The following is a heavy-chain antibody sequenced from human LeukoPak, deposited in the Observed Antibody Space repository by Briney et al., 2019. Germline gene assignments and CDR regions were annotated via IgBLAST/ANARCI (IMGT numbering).Heavy chain of an antibody. CDR2: IRQDGGEI. CDR1: GFMFNAYW. D-gene: IGHD2-21*02. J-gene: IGHJ2*01. V-gene: IGHV3-7*01. CDR3: AKSKTERFLDL. Sequence: GGSLRLSCTGSGFMFNAYWMTWVRKAPGMGLEWVGNIRQDGGEIFYVDSVRGRFTISRDNAKNSLYLHLNSLRAEDTAVYYCAKSKTERFLDLWGRGTLVTVSS.